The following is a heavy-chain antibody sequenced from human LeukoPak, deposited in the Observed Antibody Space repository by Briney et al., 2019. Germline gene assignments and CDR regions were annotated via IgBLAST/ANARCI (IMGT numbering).Heavy chain of an antibody. J-gene: IGHJ6*02. CDR1: GYTFTSYD. CDR3: ARDRYYYDSSGSYYYYGMDV. V-gene: IGHV1-8*01. CDR2: MNPNSGNT. D-gene: IGHD3-22*01. Sequence: ASVKVSCKASGYTFTSYDINWVRQATGQELEWMGWMNPNSGNTGYAQKFQGRVTMTRNTSISTAYMELSSLRSEDTAVYYCARDRYYYDSSGSYYYYGMDVWGQGTTVTVSS.